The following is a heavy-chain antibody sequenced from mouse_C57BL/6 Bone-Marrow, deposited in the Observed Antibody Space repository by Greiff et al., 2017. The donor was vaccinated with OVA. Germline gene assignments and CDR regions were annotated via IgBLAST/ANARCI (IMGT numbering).Heavy chain of an antibody. CDR3: ARDLNWDPFDY. CDR1: GFTFSSYA. D-gene: IGHD4-1*01. V-gene: IGHV5-4*01. CDR2: ISDGGSYT. Sequence: EVKLVESGGGLVKPGGSLKLSCAASGFTFSSYAMSWVRQTPEKRLEWVATISDGGSYTYYPDNVKGRFTISRDNAKNNLYLQMSHLKSEDTAMYYCARDLNWDPFDYWGQGTTLTVSS. J-gene: IGHJ2*01.